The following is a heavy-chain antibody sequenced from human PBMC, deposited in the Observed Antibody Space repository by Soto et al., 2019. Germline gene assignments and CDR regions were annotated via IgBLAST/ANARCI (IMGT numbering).Heavy chain of an antibody. CDR2: LSSSISTI. D-gene: IGHD6-19*01. Sequence: EVQLVESGGGLVQPGGSLRLSCAASGFIFSTYSRNWVRQAPGKGLEWVSYLSSSISTIYYADSVKGRFTISRDNAKNSLYLQMNSLRAEDTAVYYCVRDPPGAVPVISFDYWGQGTLVIVSS. J-gene: IGHJ4*02. V-gene: IGHV3-48*01. CDR3: VRDPPGAVPVISFDY. CDR1: GFIFSTYS.